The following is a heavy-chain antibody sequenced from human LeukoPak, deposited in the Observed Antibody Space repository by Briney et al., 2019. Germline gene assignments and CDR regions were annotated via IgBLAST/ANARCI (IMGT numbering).Heavy chain of an antibody. V-gene: IGHV3-7*01. CDR1: GFTFRTYW. J-gene: IGHJ5*02. Sequence: PGESLRLSCVDSGFTFRTYWMSWVRQAPGKGLEWVANIKEDGTEEDYVDSVKGRFTISRDNAKNSLYLQMNRLRVEDTAVYYCARGSSANWFDPWGRGTLVTVSS. CDR3: ARGSSANWFDP. D-gene: IGHD6-6*01. CDR2: IKEDGTEE.